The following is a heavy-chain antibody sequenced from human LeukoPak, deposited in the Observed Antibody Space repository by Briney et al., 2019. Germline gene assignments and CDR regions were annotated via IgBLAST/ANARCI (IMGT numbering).Heavy chain of an antibody. J-gene: IGHJ4*02. V-gene: IGHV6-1*01. CDR3: ARVSHGSSPV. Sequence: SQTLSLTCALSGDSVSSFTAAWNWIRQSPSRGLEWLGRTYYRSQWSNDYAGSVKSRITIDPDTSKNQFSLHLNSMTPEDTAVYYCARVSHGSSPVWGQGTLVTVSS. CDR1: GDSVSSFTAA. CDR2: TYYRSQWSN. D-gene: IGHD6-13*01.